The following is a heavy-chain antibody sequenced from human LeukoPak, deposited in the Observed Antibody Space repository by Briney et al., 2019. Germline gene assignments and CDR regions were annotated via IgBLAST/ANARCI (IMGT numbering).Heavy chain of an antibody. V-gene: IGHV4-4*07. D-gene: IGHD4-17*01. CDR1: GGSISSSNW. CDR3: ARGPLTMTRGFDP. J-gene: IGHJ5*02. CDR2: IYTSGST. Sequence: KSSETLSLTCAVSGGSISSSNWWSWIRQPAGKGLEWIGRIYTSGSTNYNPSPKTRVTTSVDTSKNQFSLKLSSVTAADTAVYYCARGPLTMTRGFDPWGQGTLVTVSS.